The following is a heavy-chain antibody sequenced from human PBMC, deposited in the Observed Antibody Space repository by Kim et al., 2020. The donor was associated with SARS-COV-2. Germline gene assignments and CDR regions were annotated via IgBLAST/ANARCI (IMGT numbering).Heavy chain of an antibody. CDR2: LANDGSEE. CDR3: GRDGAVSARRVYSYMGV. CDR1: GFSFRDHA. Sequence: GGSLRLSCTASGFSFRDHAMHWARQAPGKGLEWIGVLANDGSEEFYADSVKGRFSMSRDNSRNVFYLQMRSLRREDSATFFCGRDGAVSARRVYSYMGVWGKGTTVSVSS. V-gene: IGHV3-30-3*01. D-gene: IGHD6-6*01. J-gene: IGHJ6*03.